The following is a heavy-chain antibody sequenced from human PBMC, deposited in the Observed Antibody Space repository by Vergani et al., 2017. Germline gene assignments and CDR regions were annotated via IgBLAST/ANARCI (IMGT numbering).Heavy chain of an antibody. Sequence: QVQLQESGPGLVKPSETLSLTCAVSGYSISSGYYWCWIRQPPGKVLEWIGSIYHSGSTYYNPSLKSRVTISVDTSKNQFSLKLTSVTAGDTAVYYWATLGYSYGPPGYVDYWGQGTLVTVSS. CDR3: ATLGYSYGPPGYVDY. CDR1: GYSISSGYY. D-gene: IGHD5-18*01. V-gene: IGHV4-38-2*01. J-gene: IGHJ4*02. CDR2: IYHSGST.